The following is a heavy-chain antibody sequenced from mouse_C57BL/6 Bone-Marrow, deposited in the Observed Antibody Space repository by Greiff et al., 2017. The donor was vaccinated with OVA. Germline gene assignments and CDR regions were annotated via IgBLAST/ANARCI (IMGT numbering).Heavy chain of an antibody. CDR3: ARHGSGYYQGYFDV. D-gene: IGHD2-3*01. CDR2: ISSGGSYT. Sequence: EVQGVESGGDLVKPGGSLKLSCAASGFTFSSYGMSWVRQTPDKRLEWVATISSGGSYTYYPDSVKGRFTISRDNAKNTLYLQMSSLKSEDTAMYYCARHGSGYYQGYFDVWGTENTVTVSS. CDR1: GFTFSSYG. J-gene: IGHJ1*03. V-gene: IGHV5-6*01.